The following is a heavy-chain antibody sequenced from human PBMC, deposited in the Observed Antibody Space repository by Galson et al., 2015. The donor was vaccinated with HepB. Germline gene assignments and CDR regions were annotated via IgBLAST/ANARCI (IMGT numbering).Heavy chain of an antibody. V-gene: IGHV1-18*01. CDR1: GYTFTTYG. CDR3: ARDGFGGGFDY. J-gene: IGHJ4*02. Sequence: SVKVSCKASGYTFTTYGISWVRQAPGHGLEWMGWITTYNGNTNYAQKFQGRVTMTTDTSTSTAYMELRSLISEDSAVYYCARDGFGGGFDYWGQGTLVTVSS. D-gene: IGHD3-10*01. CDR2: ITTYNGNT.